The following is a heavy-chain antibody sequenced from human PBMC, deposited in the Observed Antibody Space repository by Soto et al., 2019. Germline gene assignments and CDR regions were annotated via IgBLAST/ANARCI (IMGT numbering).Heavy chain of an antibody. CDR2: IIPILGIA. V-gene: IGHV1-69*02. CDR3: GGRYCSGGSCYYLDTRQIDY. Sequence: SVKVSCKASGGTFSSYTISWVRQAPGQGLEWMGRIIPILGIANYAQKFQGRVTITADKSTSTAYMELSSLRSEDTAVYYCGGRYCSGGSCYYLDTRQIDYWGQGTLVTVSS. D-gene: IGHD2-15*01. CDR1: GGTFSSYT. J-gene: IGHJ4*02.